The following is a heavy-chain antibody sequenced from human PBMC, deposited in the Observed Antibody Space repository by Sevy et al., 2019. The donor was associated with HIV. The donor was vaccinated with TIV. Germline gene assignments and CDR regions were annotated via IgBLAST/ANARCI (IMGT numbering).Heavy chain of an antibody. J-gene: IGHJ6*02. CDR2: IYAGGTT. V-gene: IGHV3-53*01. Sequence: GESLKISCAASGFTVSDNYMSWVRQAPGRGLEWVSIIYAGGTTHYAESVEGRFTISRDNSKDTLYLQMSSLRVEETAVYYCARGRDSIQGRPEYGAYGLCRHNGMDVWGQGTTVTVSS. CDR1: GFTVSDNY. CDR3: ARGRDSIQGRPEYGAYGLCRHNGMDV. D-gene: IGHD2-8*01.